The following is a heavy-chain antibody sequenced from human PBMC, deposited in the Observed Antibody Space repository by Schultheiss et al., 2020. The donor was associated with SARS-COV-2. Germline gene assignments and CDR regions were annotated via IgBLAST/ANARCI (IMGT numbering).Heavy chain of an antibody. Sequence: SETLSLTCAVYGGPFNNYYWTWIRQPPTKGVEWIGEIKDSGRTTNYNPSLKSRVTISVDTSKNQFSLRLTSVTAADTAVYYCARGGSSNQPLQYYYYMDVWGKGTPVTVSS. CDR1: GGPFNNYY. V-gene: IGHV4-34*01. CDR2: IKDSGRTT. CDR3: ARGGSSNQPLQYYYYMDV. J-gene: IGHJ6*03. D-gene: IGHD4-11*01.